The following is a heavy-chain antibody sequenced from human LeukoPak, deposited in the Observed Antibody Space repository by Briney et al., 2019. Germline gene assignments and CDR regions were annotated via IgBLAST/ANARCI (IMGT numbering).Heavy chain of an antibody. CDR2: IYSGGST. J-gene: IGHJ2*01. D-gene: IGHD5-12*01. CDR3: ARASEGYGTYWYFDL. V-gene: IGHV3-53*05. CDR1: GFTVSSNY. Sequence: PGGSLRLSCAASGFTVSSNYMSWVRQAPGKGLEWVSVIYSGGSTYYADSVKGRFTISRDNSKNTLSLQMNSLRAEDTAVYYCARASEGYGTYWYFDLWGRGTLVTVSS.